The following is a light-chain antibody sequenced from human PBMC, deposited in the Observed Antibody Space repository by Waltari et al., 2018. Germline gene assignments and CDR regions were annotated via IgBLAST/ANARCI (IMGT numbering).Light chain of an antibody. CDR1: QDVGSW. CDR2: TAS. CDR3: QQSDSFPLT. V-gene: IGKV1-12*01. J-gene: IGKJ4*01. Sequence: DIQMTQSPSSVSASVGDRVTISCRASQDVGSWLAWYQQRPGKAPNLLIYTASNLQSGVPSRFSGTRSGTEFTLIIDGLQPEDFATYFCQQSDSFPLTFGGGTKLEMK.